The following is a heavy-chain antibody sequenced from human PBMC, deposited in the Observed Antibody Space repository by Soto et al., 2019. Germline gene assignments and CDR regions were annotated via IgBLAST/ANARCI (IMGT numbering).Heavy chain of an antibody. V-gene: IGHV3-11*03. CDR2: ISGTTTDT. D-gene: IGHD2-21*01. CDR3: ARIARLLDY. CDR1: GFTFSDYY. Sequence: QVQLMESGGDLVKPGGSLRLSCATSGFTFSDYYMSWIRQAPGKGPEVLSYISGTTTDTNYADSVKGRFTISRDNAKRSLYLQMNSLRAEDTAVYYCARIARLLDYWGQGTLVTVSA. J-gene: IGHJ4*02.